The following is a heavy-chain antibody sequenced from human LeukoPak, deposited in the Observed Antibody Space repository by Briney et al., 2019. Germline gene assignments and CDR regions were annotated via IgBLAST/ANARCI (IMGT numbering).Heavy chain of an antibody. CDR1: GFNFSSYG. Sequence: GGSLRLSCVASGFNFSSYGMHWVRQAPGKGLEWVAEISYDGSNKYYADPVKGRFTISRDNSKNTLYLQMNSLRAEDTAVYYCAKPDRIAAAGRSGMDVWGQGTTVTVSS. CDR3: AKPDRIAAAGRSGMDV. V-gene: IGHV3-30*18. CDR2: ISYDGSNK. D-gene: IGHD6-13*01. J-gene: IGHJ6*02.